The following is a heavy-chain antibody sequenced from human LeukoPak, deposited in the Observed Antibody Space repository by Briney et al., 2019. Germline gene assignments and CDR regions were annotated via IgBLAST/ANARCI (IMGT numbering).Heavy chain of an antibody. Sequence: GASVKLSFNSSGYTFTVYYMHWVRQAPGQGLEWMGWSNPNSGGTNYTQKYQARVTMTRATSISTANKELSRLRSDDRAVYYCARGGIGRWGDYWGQGTLVTVPS. D-gene: IGHD3-16*01. CDR3: ARGGIGRWGDY. CDR2: SNPNSGGT. CDR1: GYTFTVYY. J-gene: IGHJ4*02. V-gene: IGHV1-2*02.